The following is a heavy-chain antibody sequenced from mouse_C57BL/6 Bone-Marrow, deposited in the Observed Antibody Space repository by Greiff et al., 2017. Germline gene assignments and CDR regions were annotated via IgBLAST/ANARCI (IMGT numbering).Heavy chain of an antibody. CDR2: INPSTGGT. V-gene: IGHV1-42*01. D-gene: IGHD2-2*01. Sequence: EVQLQQSGPELVKPGASVKISCKASGYSFTGYYMNWVKQSPEKSLEWIGEINPSTGGTTYNQKFKAKATLTVDKSSSTAYMQLKSLTSEDSAVYYCASVGSTMVKGDAMDYWGQGTSVTVSS. CDR1: GYSFTGYY. CDR3: ASVGSTMVKGDAMDY. J-gene: IGHJ4*01.